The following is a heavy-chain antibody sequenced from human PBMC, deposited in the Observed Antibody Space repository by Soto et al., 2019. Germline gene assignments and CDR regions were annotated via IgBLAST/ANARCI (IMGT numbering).Heavy chain of an antibody. V-gene: IGHV1-2*02. CDR2: INPNSGGT. CDR3: AKAHSGDVDEFDY. J-gene: IGHJ4*02. Sequence: QVQLVQSGAEVKKPGASVKVSCKTSGYIFTAYDMHWVRQAPGQGLEWLGWINPNSGGTYYTQKYQAKVTMTRHTSLRTSYMELTGLRSDDTAVHYCAKAHSGDVDEFDYVGQGTLVTV. CDR1: GYIFTAYD. D-gene: IGHD5-12*01.